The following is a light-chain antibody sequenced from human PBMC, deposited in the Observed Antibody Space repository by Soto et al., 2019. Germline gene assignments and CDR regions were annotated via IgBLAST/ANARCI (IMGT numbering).Light chain of an antibody. V-gene: IGLV2-23*01. CDR2: EGS. CDR1: SSDVGSYNL. Sequence: QSVLTQPASVSGSPGQSITISCTGTSSDVGSYNLVSWYQQHPGKAPKLMIYEGSKRPSGVSNRFSGSKSGNTASLTISGLQAEDEADYYCCSYAGSSTYLFGNGTKVTVL. J-gene: IGLJ1*01. CDR3: CSYAGSSTYL.